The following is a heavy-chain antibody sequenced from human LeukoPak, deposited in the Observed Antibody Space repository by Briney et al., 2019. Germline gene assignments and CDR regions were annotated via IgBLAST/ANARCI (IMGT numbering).Heavy chain of an antibody. J-gene: IGHJ5*02. CDR1: GGSISSYY. V-gene: IGHV4-4*07. CDR3: ARELLGYCSSTSCYWFDP. D-gene: IGHD2-2*01. CDR2: IYTSGST. Sequence: SETLSLTCTVSGGSISSYYWSWVRQPAGKGLEGIGRIYTSGSTNYNPSLTSRGTMSVDTSKNQFSLKLSSVTAADRAVYYCARELLGYCSSTSCYWFDPWGQGTLVTVSS.